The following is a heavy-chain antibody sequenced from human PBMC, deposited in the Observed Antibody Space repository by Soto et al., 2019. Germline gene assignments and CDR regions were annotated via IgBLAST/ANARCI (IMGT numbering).Heavy chain of an antibody. CDR1: GFTFSSYA. V-gene: IGHV3-30-3*01. CDR3: ARDAEMATRKTKRNWFDP. D-gene: IGHD5-12*01. CDR2: ISYDGSNK. J-gene: IGHJ5*02. Sequence: PGGSLRLSCAASGFTFSSYAMHWVRQAPGKGLEWVAVISYDGSNKYYADSVKGRFTISRDNSKNTLYLQMNSLRAEDTAVYYCARDAEMATRKTKRNWFDPWGQGTLVTVSS.